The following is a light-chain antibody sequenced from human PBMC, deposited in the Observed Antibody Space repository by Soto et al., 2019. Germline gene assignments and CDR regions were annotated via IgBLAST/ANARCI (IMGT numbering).Light chain of an antibody. J-gene: IGKJ4*01. CDR2: DAS. Sequence: DIQMTQSPSSLSASVGDRVTITCRASQSIASYLNWYQKKPGKAPKLLIYDASNLETGVPSRFSGSGSGTDFTFTISSLQPEDIATYYCQQYDNLPLTFGGGTKVEIK. CDR1: QSIASY. V-gene: IGKV1-33*01. CDR3: QQYDNLPLT.